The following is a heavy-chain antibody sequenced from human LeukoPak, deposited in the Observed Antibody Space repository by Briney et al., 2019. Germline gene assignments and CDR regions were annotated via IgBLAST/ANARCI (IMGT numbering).Heavy chain of an antibody. CDR1: GYTFTNYW. D-gene: IGHD3-3*01. CDR2: IYPDDSDT. Sequence: GESLKNSCKASGYTFTNYWIGWVRQMPGKGLEWMGIIYPDDSDTKYSPSFQGQVTISVDESISTAYLQWSSLKASDTAIYYCARHEVGGDSSSGFEYYYYMDVWGKGTAVTVSS. CDR3: ARHEVGGDSSSGFEYYYYMDV. V-gene: IGHV5-51*01. J-gene: IGHJ6*03.